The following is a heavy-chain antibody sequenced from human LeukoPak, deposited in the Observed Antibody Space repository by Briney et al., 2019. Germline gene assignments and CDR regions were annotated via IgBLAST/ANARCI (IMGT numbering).Heavy chain of an antibody. V-gene: IGHV3-21*01. CDR1: GFTFSSYS. J-gene: IGHJ6*04. CDR2: ISSSSTYI. D-gene: IGHD3-10*02. CDR3: AELGITMIGGV. Sequence: GGSLRLSCAASGFTFSSYSMDWVRQAPGKGLEWVSSISSSSTYIYYADSVKGRFTISRDNAKNSLYLQMNSLRAEDTAVYYCAELGITMIGGVWGKGTTVTISS.